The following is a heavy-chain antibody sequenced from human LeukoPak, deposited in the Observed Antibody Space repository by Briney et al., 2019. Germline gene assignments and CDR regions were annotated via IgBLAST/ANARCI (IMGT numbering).Heavy chain of an antibody. CDR1: GGSISSYY. J-gene: IGHJ4*02. D-gene: IGHD6-19*01. Sequence: PSETLSLTCTVSGGSISSYYWSWIRQPPGKGLEWIGYIYYSGSTNYNPSLKSRVTISVDTSKNQFSLKLSSVTAADAAVYYCASWASSGFWYFDYWGQGTLVTVSS. CDR2: IYYSGST. CDR3: ASWASSGFWYFDY. V-gene: IGHV4-59*01.